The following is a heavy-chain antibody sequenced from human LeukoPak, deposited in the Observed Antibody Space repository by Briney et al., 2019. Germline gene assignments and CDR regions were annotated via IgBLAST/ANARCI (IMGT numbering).Heavy chain of an antibody. CDR1: GFTFGDYV. Sequence: GGSLRLSCTASGFTFGDYVMSWVRQAPGKGLEWVGFIRSKAYGGTTEYATSVKGRFTISRDDSKSIAYLQMNSLRAEDMAVYYCARAPLVGSSTSYYYYGMDVWGQGTTVTVS. CDR3: ARAPLVGSSTSYYYYGMDV. V-gene: IGHV3-49*04. CDR2: IRSKAYGGTT. J-gene: IGHJ6*02. D-gene: IGHD2-2*01.